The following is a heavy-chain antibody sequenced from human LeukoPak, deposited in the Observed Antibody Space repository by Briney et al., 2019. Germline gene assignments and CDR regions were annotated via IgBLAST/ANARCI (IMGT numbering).Heavy chain of an antibody. CDR2: IHTSGST. V-gene: IGHV4-4*07. CDR1: GGSISSYY. CDR3: ARVDYYSYYMDV. J-gene: IGHJ6*03. Sequence: SETLSLTCTVSGGSISSYYWSWIRQPAGKGLEWIGRIHTSGSTNYNPSFKSRVTMSVDTSKNQFSLKLRSVTAADTAVYYCARVDYYSYYMDVWGKGTTVTVSS.